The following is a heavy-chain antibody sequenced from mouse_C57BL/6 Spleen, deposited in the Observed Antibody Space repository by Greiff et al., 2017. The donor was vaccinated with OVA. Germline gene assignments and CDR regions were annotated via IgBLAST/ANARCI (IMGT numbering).Heavy chain of an antibody. D-gene: IGHD2-4*01. Sequence: EVKLMESGPELVKPGASVKISCKASGYSFTGYYMHWVKQSHGNILDWIGYIYPYNGVSSYNQKFKGKATLTVDKSSSTAYMELRSLTSEDSAVYYCARSKPDYDYDMDYWGQGTSVTVSS. V-gene: IGHV1-31*01. CDR3: ARSKPDYDYDMDY. CDR2: IYPYNGVS. CDR1: GYSFTGYY. J-gene: IGHJ4*01.